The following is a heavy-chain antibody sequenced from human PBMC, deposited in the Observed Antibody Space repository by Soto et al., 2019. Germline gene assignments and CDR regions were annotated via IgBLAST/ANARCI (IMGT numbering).Heavy chain of an antibody. CDR2: IIPNFDTP. Sequence: QVQLVQSGAEVKKPGSSVKLSCKASGDSFNTFAVTWVRQAPGQGLEWMGGIIPNFDTPNYALKFQGRVTLIADKSTSTPYMELSSLGSEDTAVYYCAMPYYDSSGYYLWYFDYWGQGTLVTVSS. V-gene: IGHV1-69*06. D-gene: IGHD3-22*01. CDR3: AMPYYDSSGYYLWYFDY. J-gene: IGHJ4*02. CDR1: GDSFNTFA.